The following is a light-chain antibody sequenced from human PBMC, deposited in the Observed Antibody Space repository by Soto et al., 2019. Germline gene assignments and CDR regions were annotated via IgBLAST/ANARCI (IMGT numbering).Light chain of an antibody. J-gene: IGLJ1*01. CDR3: CSYVGSTTYL. CDR1: SSTVGGFNV. Sequence: QSVLTQPASVSGSPGQSITISCTGTSSTVGGFNVVSWYQQHPGKAPKVIIYEGIKRPSGVSNRFSGSNSGSTASLTISGLQAEDEADYYCCSYVGSTTYLFGTGTNLTVL. V-gene: IGLV2-23*01. CDR2: EGI.